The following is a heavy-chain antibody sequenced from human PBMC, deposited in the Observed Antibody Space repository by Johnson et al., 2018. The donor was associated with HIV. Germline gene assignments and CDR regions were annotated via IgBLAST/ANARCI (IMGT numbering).Heavy chain of an antibody. Sequence: VQLVESGGVLVQPGGSLRLSCAASGFTFSRYWMSWVRQSPGKGLEWVANIKQDGSEKYYVDSVKGRFTISRDNAKNSVYLQMNSLRAEDTAVYYCARGTLAAFDIWGQGTMVTVSS. D-gene: IGHD2-2*01. CDR1: GFTFSRYW. CDR2: IKQDGSEK. J-gene: IGHJ3*02. CDR3: ARGTLAAFDI. V-gene: IGHV3-7*05.